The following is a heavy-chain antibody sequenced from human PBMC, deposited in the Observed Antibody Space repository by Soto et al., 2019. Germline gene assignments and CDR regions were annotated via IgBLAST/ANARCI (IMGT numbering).Heavy chain of an antibody. J-gene: IGHJ3*02. D-gene: IGHD2-21*02. V-gene: IGHV1-69*01. CDR3: ASGSCGGDCYSGSDAFDI. CDR2: IIPIFGTA. CDR1: GGSFSSYA. Sequence: QVQLVHSGAEVKKPGSSVKVSCKASGGSFSSYAISCVRQAPGQGLEWMGGIIPIFGTANYAQKLQGRVTITADESTSTAYMELSSLRSEDTVVYYCASGSCGGDCYSGSDAFDIWGQGTMVTVSS.